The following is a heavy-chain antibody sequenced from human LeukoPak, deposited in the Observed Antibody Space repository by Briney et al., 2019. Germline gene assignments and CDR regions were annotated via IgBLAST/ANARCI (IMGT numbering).Heavy chain of an antibody. CDR3: ARAGGSWLRLTTYYYGMDV. CDR2: INPSGGST. V-gene: IGHV1-46*01. CDR1: GYTFISYY. J-gene: IGHJ6*02. D-gene: IGHD5-12*01. Sequence: ASVKVSCKASGYTFISYYMHWVRQAPGQGLEWMGIINPSGGSTSYAQKFQGRVTMTRDTSTSTVYMELSSLRAEDTAVYYCARAGGSWLRLTTYYYGMDVWGQGTTVTVSS.